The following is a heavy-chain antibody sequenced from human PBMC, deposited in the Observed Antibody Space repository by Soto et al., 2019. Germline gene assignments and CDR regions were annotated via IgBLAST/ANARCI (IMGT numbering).Heavy chain of an antibody. J-gene: IGHJ5*02. CDR1: GFTFSSYS. Sequence: EVQLVESGGGLVKPGGSLRLSCAASGFTFSSYSMNWVRQAPGKGLEWVSSISSSSSYIYYADSVKGRFTISRDNANTSLYLQMNSLRAEDTSVYYCARDPRLTYYDFWSGYPSPRFNWFDPWGQGTLVTVSS. D-gene: IGHD3-3*01. V-gene: IGHV3-21*01. CDR3: ARDPRLTYYDFWSGYPSPRFNWFDP. CDR2: ISSSSSYI.